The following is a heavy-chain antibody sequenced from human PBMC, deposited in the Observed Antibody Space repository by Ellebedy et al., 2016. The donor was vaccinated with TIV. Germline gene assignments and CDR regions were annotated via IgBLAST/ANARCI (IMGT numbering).Heavy chain of an antibody. CDR3: ARGGAAGSSDYYYGMDV. Sequence: MPSETLSLTCTVSGASISTVSDFSGWIRQPPGKALEWFGSLYYSGSAYYNPSLKSRVTISVDRSKNQFSLNVTSVTAADTAVYYCARGGAAGSSDYYYGMDVWGQGTTVTVSS. J-gene: IGHJ6*02. CDR1: GASISTVSDF. D-gene: IGHD6-13*01. V-gene: IGHV4-39*01. CDR2: LYYSGSA.